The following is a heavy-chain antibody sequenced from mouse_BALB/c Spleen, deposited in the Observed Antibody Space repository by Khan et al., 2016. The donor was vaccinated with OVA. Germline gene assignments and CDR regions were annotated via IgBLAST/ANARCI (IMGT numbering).Heavy chain of an antibody. J-gene: IGHJ3*01. Sequence: QVQLKQSGAELVKPGASVKLSCKASGYTFSSYWMHWVKQRPGQGLEWIGEIDPSDSHTNYNQKFKGKATLDVDKSSRTAYMHLSSLTSEDSAVYYCARSYYYGSSTWFSYWGPGSLVTVSA. D-gene: IGHD1-1*01. CDR3: ARSYYYGSSTWFSY. CDR1: GYTFSSYW. CDR2: IDPSDSHT. V-gene: IGHV1-69*02.